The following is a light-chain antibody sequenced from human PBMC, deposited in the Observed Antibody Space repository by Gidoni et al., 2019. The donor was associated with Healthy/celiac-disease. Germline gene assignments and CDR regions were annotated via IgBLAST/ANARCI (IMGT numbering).Light chain of an antibody. V-gene: IGKV1-5*03. Sequence: DIQMTQSPSTLSAPVGDRVTLTCRASQSISSWLAWYHQKPGKAPKLLIYKASSLESGVPSRFSGSGSGTEFTLTISSLQPDDFATYYCQQYNSYSGTFGQGTKVEIK. CDR1: QSISSW. J-gene: IGKJ1*01. CDR2: KAS. CDR3: QQYNSYSGT.